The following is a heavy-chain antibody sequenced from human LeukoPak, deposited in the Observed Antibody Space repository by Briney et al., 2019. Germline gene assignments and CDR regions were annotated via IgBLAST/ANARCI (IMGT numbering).Heavy chain of an antibody. CDR2: IYTSGST. J-gene: IGHJ6*03. D-gene: IGHD6-19*01. Sequence: SQTLSLTCTVSGGSISSGNYYWSWIRQPAGKGLEWVGRIYTSGSTNYNPSLKSRVTISVDTSKNQFSLKLSSVTAADTAVYYCASLAVAGILVRPGPYYYYMDVWGKGTTVTVSS. CDR1: GGSISSGNYY. V-gene: IGHV4-61*02. CDR3: ASLAVAGILVRPGPYYYYMDV.